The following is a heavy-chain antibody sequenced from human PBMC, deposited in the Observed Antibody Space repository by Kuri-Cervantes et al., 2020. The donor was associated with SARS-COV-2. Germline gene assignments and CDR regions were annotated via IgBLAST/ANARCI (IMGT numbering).Heavy chain of an antibody. CDR1: GFTFSSYA. CDR2: ISGSGGST. J-gene: IGHJ2*01. Sequence: LSLTCAASGFTFSSYAMSWVRQAPGKGLEWVSAISGSGGSTYYADSVKGRFTISRDNSKNTLYLQMNSLRAEDTAVYYCAKQPGFVSRYFDLWGRGTLVTVSS. CDR3: AKQPGFVSRYFDL. V-gene: IGHV3-23*01.